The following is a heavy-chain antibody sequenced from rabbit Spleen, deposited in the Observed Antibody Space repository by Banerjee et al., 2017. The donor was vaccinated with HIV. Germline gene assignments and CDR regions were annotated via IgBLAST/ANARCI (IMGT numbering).Heavy chain of an antibody. J-gene: IGHJ6*01. D-gene: IGHD8-1*01. V-gene: IGHV1S40*01. CDR2: IDAGSSGFT. CDR3: ARDTGTSFSTYGMDL. CDR1: GVSFSGDSY. Sequence: ESGGDLVKPGASLTLTCIASGVSFSGDSYMCWVRQAPGKGLEWVVCIDAGSSGFTYFASWAKGRFTISKASSTTVTLQMTSLTAADTATYFCARDTGTSFSTYGMDLCGPGTLVTVS.